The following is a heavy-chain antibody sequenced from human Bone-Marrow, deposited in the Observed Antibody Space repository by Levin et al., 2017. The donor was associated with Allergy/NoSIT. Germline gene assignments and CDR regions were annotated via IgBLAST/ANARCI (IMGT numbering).Heavy chain of an antibody. J-gene: IGHJ4*02. V-gene: IGHV4-61*01. CDR1: GGSVSVGSYY. D-gene: IGHD5-24*01. Sequence: SQTLSFTCSVSGGSVSVGSYYWNWIRQPPGKGLEWIGNIYYSGRTNYNPSLKSRLTISVDTAKKQFSLKLSSVTAADTAVYYCVREVGDGYNYFDSWGQGTLVTVSS. CDR3: VREVGDGYNYFDS. CDR2: IYYSGRT.